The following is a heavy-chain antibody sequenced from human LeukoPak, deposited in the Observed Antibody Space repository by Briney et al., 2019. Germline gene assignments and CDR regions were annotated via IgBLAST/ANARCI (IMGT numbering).Heavy chain of an antibody. Sequence: GGSLRLSCAASGFTFSSYAMSWVRQAPGKGLEWVSAISGSGGSTYYADSVKGRFTISRDNSKNTLYLQMNSLRAEDTAVYYCAKDRVPSSIAVAGTFDYWGQGTLVTVSS. CDR2: ISGSGGST. CDR1: GFTFSSYA. CDR3: AKDRVPSSIAVAGTFDY. J-gene: IGHJ4*02. D-gene: IGHD6-13*01. V-gene: IGHV3-23*01.